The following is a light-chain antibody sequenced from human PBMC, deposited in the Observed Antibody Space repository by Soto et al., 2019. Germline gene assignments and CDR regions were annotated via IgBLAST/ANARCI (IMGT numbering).Light chain of an antibody. Sequence: EIVLAQSPGTLSLSPGERATLSCRASETVACSYLAWYQQKPGQAPRLRIHGASTRATGIADRFSGSGSGTDFTLTISRLEPEDFAVYYCQLYGTSPKTFGQGTKVDIK. CDR1: ETVACSY. CDR3: QLYGTSPKT. CDR2: GAS. V-gene: IGKV3-20*01. J-gene: IGKJ1*01.